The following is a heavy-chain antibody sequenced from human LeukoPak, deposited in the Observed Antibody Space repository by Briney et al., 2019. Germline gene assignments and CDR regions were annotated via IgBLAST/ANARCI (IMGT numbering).Heavy chain of an antibody. CDR3: ARASGHYYYYYMDV. Sequence: ASVKVSCKTSGYSFILYGISWVRQAPGQGPEWMGWISTSTGDTKYTQKFQGRVTLTTDTSTSTAYMELSSLRSDDTAVYYCARASGHYYYYYMDVWAKGTTVTISS. D-gene: IGHD1-26*01. J-gene: IGHJ6*03. CDR1: GYSFILYG. CDR2: ISTSTGDT. V-gene: IGHV1-18*01.